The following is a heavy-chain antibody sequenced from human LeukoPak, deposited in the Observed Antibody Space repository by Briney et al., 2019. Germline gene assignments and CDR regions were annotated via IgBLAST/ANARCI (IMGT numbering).Heavy chain of an antibody. CDR3: SKKGQSEGYGKPD. J-gene: IGHJ4*02. Sequence: GGSLRLSCVGSGFTFSNFGLHWVRQPPGKGLEWVAVISHDEHYNNYADSVRGRFTTSRDNSRNTMYLQMNSLRAEDTAVYYCSKKGQSEGYGKPDWGQGTLVTVSS. V-gene: IGHV3-30*18. CDR1: GFTFSNFG. CDR2: ISHDEHYN. D-gene: IGHD5-12*01.